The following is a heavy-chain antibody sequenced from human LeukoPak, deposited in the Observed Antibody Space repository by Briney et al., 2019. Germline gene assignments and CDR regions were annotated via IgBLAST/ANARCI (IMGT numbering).Heavy chain of an antibody. Sequence: GGSLRLSCAPSGFTFSNYAMHWVRQVPGKGLEWVAVISYAGSNEHYADSVKGRFTISRDNAKNTLYLQMNSLRAEDTAVYYCARERLQQLVPYNWFDPWGQGTLVTVSS. D-gene: IGHD6-13*01. V-gene: IGHV3-30*04. CDR2: ISYAGSNE. J-gene: IGHJ5*02. CDR3: ARERLQQLVPYNWFDP. CDR1: GFTFSNYA.